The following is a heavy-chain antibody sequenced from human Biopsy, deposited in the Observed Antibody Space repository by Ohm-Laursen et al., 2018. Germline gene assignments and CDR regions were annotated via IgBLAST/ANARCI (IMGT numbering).Heavy chain of an antibody. CDR1: GLRFSMYA. V-gene: IGHV3-23*01. Sequence: SLRLSCAASGLRFSMYAMSWVRQAPGKGLEWVSGISGSGGRTYYAESVKGRFTISRDNSKKTVYLQMKSLRAEDTAVYYCAKEVFSAVGTSGFDPWGQGTLVTVSS. J-gene: IGHJ5*02. CDR2: ISGSGGRT. CDR3: AKEVFSAVGTSGFDP. D-gene: IGHD1/OR15-1a*01.